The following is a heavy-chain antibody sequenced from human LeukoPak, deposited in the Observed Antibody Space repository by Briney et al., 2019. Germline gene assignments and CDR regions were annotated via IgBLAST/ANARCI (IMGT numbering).Heavy chain of an antibody. Sequence: SETLSLTCTVSGGSISSSSYYWGWIRQPPGKGLEWIGSIYYSGSTYYNPSLKSRVTISVDTSKNQFSLKLSSVTAADTAVYYCARYTAMVPFDYWGQGTLVTVSS. CDR3: ARYTAMVPFDY. D-gene: IGHD5-18*01. CDR2: IYYSGST. CDR1: GGSISSSSYY. V-gene: IGHV4-39*01. J-gene: IGHJ4*02.